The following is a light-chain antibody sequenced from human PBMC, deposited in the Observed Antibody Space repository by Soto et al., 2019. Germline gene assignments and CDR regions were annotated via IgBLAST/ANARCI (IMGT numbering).Light chain of an antibody. CDR2: GVS. J-gene: IGKJ1*01. Sequence: EIGLTQWPGTLSLSPGERATLSCRASQIVSSTYLAWYQQKAGQPPRLLLYGVSSRATGIPDRFSGSGSGTDFTLTITRLEPEDFAVYYCQQYDNSPWTFGQGTKVDIK. CDR3: QQYDNSPWT. CDR1: QIVSSTY. V-gene: IGKV3-20*01.